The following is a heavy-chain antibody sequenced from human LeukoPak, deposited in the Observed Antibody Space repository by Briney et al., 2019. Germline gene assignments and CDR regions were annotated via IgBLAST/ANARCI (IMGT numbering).Heavy chain of an antibody. CDR2: ISGSGDNT. CDR1: GFTFSSYA. Sequence: GGSLRLSCAASGFTFSSYAMSWVRQAPGKGLEWVSGISGSGDNTYYADSVKGRFTISRDNSKNTLYVQVNSLGTKGTAAYYCAKGSYYDSSGSFYFDYWGQGTLVTVSS. D-gene: IGHD3-22*01. V-gene: IGHV3-23*01. CDR3: AKGSYYDSSGSFYFDY. J-gene: IGHJ4*02.